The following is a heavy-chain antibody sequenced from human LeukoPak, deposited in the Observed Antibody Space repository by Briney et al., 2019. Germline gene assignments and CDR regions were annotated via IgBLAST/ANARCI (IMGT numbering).Heavy chain of an antibody. CDR3: TRRYNYDSSGYYYVRDAFDI. V-gene: IGHV3-49*04. Sequence: GGSLRLSCTAFGFTFGDYVMSWVRQAPGKGLEWVGFIRSKAYGGTTKNAASEKGRFTISRDDSRSIAYLQMNSLKTEDTAVYYCTRRYNYDSSGYYYVRDAFDIWGQGTMVTVSS. J-gene: IGHJ3*02. CDR1: GFTFGDYV. D-gene: IGHD3-22*01. CDR2: IRSKAYGGTT.